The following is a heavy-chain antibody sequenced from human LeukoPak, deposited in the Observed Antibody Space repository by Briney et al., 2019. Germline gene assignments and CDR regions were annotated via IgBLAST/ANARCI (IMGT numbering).Heavy chain of an antibody. Sequence: SETLSLTCAVYGGSFSGYYWSWIRQPPGKGLEWIEEINHSGSTNYNPSLKSRVTISVDTSKNQFSLKLSSVTAADTAVYYCARVRVVDTAMVGYYYYGMDVWGQGTTVTVSS. CDR1: GGSFSGYY. D-gene: IGHD5-18*01. CDR2: INHSGST. CDR3: ARVRVVDTAMVGYYYYGMDV. V-gene: IGHV4-34*01. J-gene: IGHJ6*02.